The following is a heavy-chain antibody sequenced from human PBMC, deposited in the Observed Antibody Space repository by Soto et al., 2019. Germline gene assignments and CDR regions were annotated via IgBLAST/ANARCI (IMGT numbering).Heavy chain of an antibody. V-gene: IGHV3-30*18. D-gene: IGHD4-17*01. CDR2: ISYDGSNK. CDR3: AKDPAGYGGFFDY. J-gene: IGHJ4*01. Sequence: GGSLRLSCAASGFTFSSNGMHWVRQAPGKGLEWVAVISYDGSNKDYADSVKGRFTISRDNSKNTLYLQMNSLRAEDTAVYYCAKDPAGYGGFFDYWGHGTLVTVSS. CDR1: GFTFSSNG.